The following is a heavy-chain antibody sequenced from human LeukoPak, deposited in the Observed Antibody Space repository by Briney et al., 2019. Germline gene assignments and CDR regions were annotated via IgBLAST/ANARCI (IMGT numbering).Heavy chain of an antibody. V-gene: IGHV3-30-3*01. CDR2: ISYDGSNK. CDR1: GFTFSSYA. J-gene: IGHJ4*02. CDR3: ATHESLLYYFDY. Sequence: GGSLRLSCAASGFTFSSYAMHWVRQAPGKGLEWVAVISYDGSNKYYADSVKGRFTISRDNAKNSLYLQMNSLRAEDTAVYYCATHESLLYYFDYWGQGTLVTVSS.